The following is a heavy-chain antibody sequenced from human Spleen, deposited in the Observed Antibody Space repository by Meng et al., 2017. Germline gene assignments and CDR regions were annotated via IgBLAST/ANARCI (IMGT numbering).Heavy chain of an antibody. CDR3: ARDQMDTAMDY. J-gene: IGHJ4*02. D-gene: IGHD5-18*01. V-gene: IGHV3-30-3*01. CDR2: VGHDGNSG. CDR1: GFTFTNYA. Sequence: QVQLVESGGGVVQPGRSLRLSCATSGFTFTNYAMHWVRQAPGKGLGWVAIVGHDGNSGCYADSVRGRFTISRDNSKNMVYLHMSSLRAEDTAVYYCARDQMDTAMDYWGQGTLVTVSS.